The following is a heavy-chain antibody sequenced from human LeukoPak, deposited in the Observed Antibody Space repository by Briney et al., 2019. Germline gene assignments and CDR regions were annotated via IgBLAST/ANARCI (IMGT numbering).Heavy chain of an antibody. D-gene: IGHD2-8*02. J-gene: IGHJ6*03. CDR2: ISYDGSNK. Sequence: GGSLRLSCAASGFTFSSYAMHWVRQAPGKGLEWVAVISYDGSNKYHADSVKGRFTISRDNSKNTLYLQMNSLRVEDTAVYYCARASVGWWHDRPYYMDVWGKGTTVTISS. V-gene: IGHV3-30*04. CDR3: ARASVGWWHDRPYYMDV. CDR1: GFTFSSYA.